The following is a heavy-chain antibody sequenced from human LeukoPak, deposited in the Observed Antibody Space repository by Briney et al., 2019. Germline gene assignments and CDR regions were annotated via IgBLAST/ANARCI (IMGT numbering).Heavy chain of an antibody. Sequence: PSETLSLTCAVYGGSFSGYYWSWIRQPPGKGLEWIGEINHSGSTNYNPSLKSRVTISVDTSKNQFSLKLRSVTAADTAVYYCAKDYGDYGVPFWYFDLWGRGTLVSVSS. CDR1: GGSFSGYY. CDR2: INHSGST. CDR3: AKDYGDYGVPFWYFDL. J-gene: IGHJ2*01. D-gene: IGHD4-17*01. V-gene: IGHV4-34*01.